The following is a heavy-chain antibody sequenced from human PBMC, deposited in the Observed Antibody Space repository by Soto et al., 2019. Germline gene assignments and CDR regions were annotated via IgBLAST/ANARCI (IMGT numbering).Heavy chain of an antibody. CDR3: ATSVLMATIPDT. V-gene: IGHV4-31*03. D-gene: IGHD2-8*01. CDR1: GGSISGGAYY. Sequence: SETLSLTCTVSGGSISGGAYYCSWIRHLPGKGLEWIGYIYYSGSTYYNPSLKSRVAISVDTSKNQFSLKLTSVTAADTAVYYCATSVLMATIPDTWGQGTLVTVSS. CDR2: IYYSGST. J-gene: IGHJ5*02.